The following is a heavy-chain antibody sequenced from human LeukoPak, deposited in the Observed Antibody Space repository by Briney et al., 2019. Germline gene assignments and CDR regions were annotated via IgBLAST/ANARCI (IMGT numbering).Heavy chain of an antibody. CDR1: GGSMSNYY. CDR3: ARHVRSGYNFLDY. J-gene: IGHJ4*02. Sequence: PSETLSLTCTVSGGSMSNYYWSWIRQPPGRGLEWIGYNYFSGSSNYNPSLKSRVTMSVDTSKNQFSLKLSSVTAADTAVYYCARHVRSGYNFLDYWGQGNLVTVSS. CDR2: NYFSGSS. D-gene: IGHD5-24*01. V-gene: IGHV4-59*08.